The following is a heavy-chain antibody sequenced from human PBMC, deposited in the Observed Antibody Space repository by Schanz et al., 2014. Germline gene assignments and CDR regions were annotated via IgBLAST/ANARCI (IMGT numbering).Heavy chain of an antibody. CDR2: ISGSGGST. V-gene: IGHV3-23*01. CDR3: AKGRFGELSAFDI. D-gene: IGHD3-10*01. CDR1: GFTFSSYA. Sequence: EVQLLESGGGLVQPGGSLRLSCAASGFTFSSYAMSWVRQAPGKGLEWVSAISGSGGSTSYADSVKGRFTISRDNSKNTLYLQMNSLRAEDTAVYYCAKGRFGELSAFDIWGQGTMVAVSS. J-gene: IGHJ3*02.